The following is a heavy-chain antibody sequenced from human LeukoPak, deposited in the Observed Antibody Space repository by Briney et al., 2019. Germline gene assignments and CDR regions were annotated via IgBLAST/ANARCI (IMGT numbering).Heavy chain of an antibody. CDR3: ASPGSGYDYPIDFDY. J-gene: IGHJ4*02. CDR1: GFTFSSDW. CDR2: IKQDGSEK. Sequence: GGSLRLSCAASGFTFSSDWMSWVRQAPGKGLEWVVNIKQDGSEKYYVDSVKGRFTISRDNAKNSLYLQMNSLRAEDTAVYYCASPGSGYDYPIDFDYWGQGTLVTVSS. V-gene: IGHV3-7*01. D-gene: IGHD5-12*01.